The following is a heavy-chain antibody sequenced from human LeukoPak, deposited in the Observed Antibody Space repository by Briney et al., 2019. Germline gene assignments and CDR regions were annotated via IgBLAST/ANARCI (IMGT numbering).Heavy chain of an antibody. Sequence: GGSLRLSCAASGFTFSSYWMSWDRQAPGKGLEWVANIKQDGSEKYYVDSVKGRFTISRDNAKNSLYLQMNSLRAEDTAVYYCARDRPRPKLEWLLVSNLPNWFDPWGQGTLVTVSS. CDR2: IKQDGSEK. CDR1: GFTFSSYW. D-gene: IGHD3-3*01. J-gene: IGHJ5*02. V-gene: IGHV3-7*01. CDR3: ARDRPRPKLEWLLVSNLPNWFDP.